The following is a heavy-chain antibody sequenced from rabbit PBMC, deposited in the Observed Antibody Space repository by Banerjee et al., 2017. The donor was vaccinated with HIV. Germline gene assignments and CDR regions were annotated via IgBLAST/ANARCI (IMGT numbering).Heavy chain of an antibody. CDR2: IDPIFGSA. J-gene: IGHJ4*01. V-gene: IGHV1S47*01. CDR1: GFDFSTYG. D-gene: IGHD6-1*01. CDR3: VRDLSNGDGYNFNL. Sequence: QEQLVESGGGLVQPGGSLKLSCKASGFDFSTYGVSWVRQAPGKGLEWIGYIDPIFGSAYYASWVNGRFTISRHNAQNTLSLQLNSLTTADTATYFCVRDLSNGDGYNFNLWGPGTLVTVS.